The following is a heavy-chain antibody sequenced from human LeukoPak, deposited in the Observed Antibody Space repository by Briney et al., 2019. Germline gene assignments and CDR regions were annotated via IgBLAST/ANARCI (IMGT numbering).Heavy chain of an antibody. D-gene: IGHD5-12*01. CDR3: ARGGRGWLRLGTFDY. Sequence: PSETLSLTCTVSGGSINSGSYYWGWIRQPPGKGLEWIGSIYYSGSPNYNPSLKSRVTISIDTSKNQFSLKLSSVTAADTAVYYCARGGRGWLRLGTFDYWGQGTLVTVSS. J-gene: IGHJ4*02. CDR2: IYYSGSP. CDR1: GGSINSGSYY. V-gene: IGHV4-39*07.